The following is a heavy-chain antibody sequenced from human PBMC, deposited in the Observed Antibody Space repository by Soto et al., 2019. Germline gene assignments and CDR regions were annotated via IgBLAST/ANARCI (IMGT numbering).Heavy chain of an antibody. J-gene: IGHJ3*02. CDR1: GGTFSSYA. D-gene: IGHD3-22*01. CDR3: ARDGYDSSGYQDAFEI. CDR2: IIPIFGTA. Sequence: QVQLVQSGAEVKKPGSSVKVSCKASGGTFSSYAISWVRQAPGQGLEWMGGIIPIFGTANYAQKFQGRVTIPADESTSTAYMELSSLRSEDTAVYYCARDGYDSSGYQDAFEIWGQGPMVTVSS. V-gene: IGHV1-69*01.